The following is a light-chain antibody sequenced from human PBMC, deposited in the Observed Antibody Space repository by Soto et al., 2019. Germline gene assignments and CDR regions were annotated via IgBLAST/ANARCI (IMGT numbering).Light chain of an antibody. J-gene: IGLJ1*01. CDR3: VSFTTSRSYA. V-gene: IGLV2-14*03. CDR1: SSDVGAYIF. CDR2: DII. Sequence: QSALTQPASVSGSPGQSITISCTGTSSDVGAYIFVSWYQQHPGKAPKLMIYDIINRPSGVSNRFSGSKSGNTASLTISGLQAEDEADYYCVSFTTSRSYAFGNGTKVTVL.